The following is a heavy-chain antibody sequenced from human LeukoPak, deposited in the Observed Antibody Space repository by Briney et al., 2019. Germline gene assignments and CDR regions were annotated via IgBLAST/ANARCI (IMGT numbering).Heavy chain of an antibody. J-gene: IGHJ6*02. V-gene: IGHV3-43*01. CDR3: AKDIRGGHVDTGGMDV. CDR2: ISWDGGST. CDR1: GFTFDDYT. Sequence: PGGSLRLSCAASGFTFDDYTMHWVRQAPGKGLEWVSLISWDGGSTYYADSVKGRFTISRDNSKNSLYLQMNSLRTEDTALYYCAKDIRGGHVDTGGMDVWGQGTTVTVSS. D-gene: IGHD5-18*01.